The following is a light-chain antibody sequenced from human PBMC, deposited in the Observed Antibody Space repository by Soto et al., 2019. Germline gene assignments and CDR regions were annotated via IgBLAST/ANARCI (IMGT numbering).Light chain of an antibody. CDR3: QQRSNWHPIT. CDR1: QSVSSN. J-gene: IGKJ5*01. Sequence: EVVVTHSPTTLSVSLGCRSNLSCRASQSVSSNLAWYQQKPGQAPRLLIYGASSRATGIPDSFSGSGSATDFTLTISSLEPQDFAVYYCQQRSNWHPITFGHGTRLEIK. V-gene: IGKV3D-11*02. CDR2: GAS.